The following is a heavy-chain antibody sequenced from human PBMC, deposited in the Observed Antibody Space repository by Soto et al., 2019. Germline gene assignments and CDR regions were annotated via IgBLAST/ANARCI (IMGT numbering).Heavy chain of an antibody. D-gene: IGHD3-10*01. CDR2: TIPVFNKA. V-gene: IGHV1-69*06. J-gene: IGHJ3*02. Sequence: QVQREQSGAEVKKPVSSVKVSCKASGCTLSDHGVAWMRQAPGQGLEWMGGTIPVFNKAKYEQKIQVRVTVTAHKITNIAYMELSSLRSEDTAFYFCARGVYGSGNYYTGPSAFAIWRQGTMVIVSS. CDR1: GCTLSDHG. CDR3: ARGVYGSGNYYTGPSAFAI.